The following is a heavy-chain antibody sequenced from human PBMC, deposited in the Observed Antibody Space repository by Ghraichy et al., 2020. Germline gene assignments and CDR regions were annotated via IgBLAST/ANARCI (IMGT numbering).Heavy chain of an antibody. V-gene: IGHV3-33*01. CDR2: IWYDGSNK. CDR3: VRGPPHDNYYYYGMDV. Sequence: GGSLRLSCAASGFTFSSYGMHWVRQAPGKGLEWVAVIWYDGSNKYYADSVKGRFTISRDNSKNTLYLQMNSLRAEDTAVYYCVRGPPHDNYYYYGMDVWGQGTTVTVSS. D-gene: IGHD1-1*01. J-gene: IGHJ6*02. CDR1: GFTFSSYG.